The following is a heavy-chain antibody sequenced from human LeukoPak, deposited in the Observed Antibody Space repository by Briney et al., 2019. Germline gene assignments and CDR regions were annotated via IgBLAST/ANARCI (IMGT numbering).Heavy chain of an antibody. CDR2: IYYDGST. CDR1: GGSFSGYY. Sequence: SETLSLTCAVYGGSFSGYYWSWIRQPPGKGLEWIGSIYYDGSTYYHPSLKSRFTISVETSKNQFSLKMRSVTATDTAVYYCARLPVAGPLSEGFDIWGQGTLVTVSS. D-gene: IGHD6-19*01. V-gene: IGHV4-34*01. J-gene: IGHJ3*02. CDR3: ARLPVAGPLSEGFDI.